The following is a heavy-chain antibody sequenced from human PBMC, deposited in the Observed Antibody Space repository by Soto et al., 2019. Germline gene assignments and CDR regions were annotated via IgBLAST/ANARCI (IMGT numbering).Heavy chain of an antibody. CDR3: AADREQLALFDY. CDR2: IVVGSGNT. Sequence: ASVKVSCKASGFTFTSSAVQWVRQARGQRLEWIGWIVVGSGNTNYAQKFQERVTITRDMSTSTAYMELSSLRSEDTAVYYCAADREQLALFDYWGQGTLVTVSS. V-gene: IGHV1-58*01. D-gene: IGHD6-6*01. CDR1: GFTFTSSA. J-gene: IGHJ4*02.